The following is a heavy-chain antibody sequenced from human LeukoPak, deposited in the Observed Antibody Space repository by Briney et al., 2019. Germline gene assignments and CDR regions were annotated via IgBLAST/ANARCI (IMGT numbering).Heavy chain of an antibody. Sequence: SETLSLTFTASGGSISSSSYYWGWLRQPPGKGLEWIGSIYYSGSTYYNPSLKSRVTISVDTSKNQFSLKLSSVTAADTAVYYCARSPGIYNWFDPWGQGTLVTVSS. J-gene: IGHJ5*02. CDR3: ARSPGIYNWFDP. V-gene: IGHV4-39*07. CDR2: IYYSGST. CDR1: GGSISSSSYY.